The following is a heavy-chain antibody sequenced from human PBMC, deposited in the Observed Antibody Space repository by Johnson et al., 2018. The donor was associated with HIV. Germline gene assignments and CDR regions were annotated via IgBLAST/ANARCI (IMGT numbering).Heavy chain of an antibody. CDR3: ARAHNWHSDAFDI. V-gene: IGHV3-30*03. D-gene: IGHD1/OR15-1a*01. Sequence: QMQLVESGGGVVQPGRSLRLSCAASGFTFSSYGMHWVRQAPGKGLEWVAVISYDGRNKYYADSVKGRFTISRDNSKNTLYLQMNSLRAEDTAVYYCARAHNWHSDAFDIWGQGTMVTVSS. CDR2: ISYDGRNK. CDR1: GFTFSSYG. J-gene: IGHJ3*02.